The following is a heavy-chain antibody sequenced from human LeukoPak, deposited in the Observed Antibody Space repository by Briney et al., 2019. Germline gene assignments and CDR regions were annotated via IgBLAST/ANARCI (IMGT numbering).Heavy chain of an antibody. CDR3: ARAGAAAGTPFDY. V-gene: IGHV1-18*01. Sequence: ASVKVSCKASGGTFSSYAISWVRQAPGQGLEWMGWITSYNGNTKYAQQLQGRVTMTTDTSTGTAYIELRSLRSDDTAVYYCARAGAAAGTPFDYWGQGTLVTVSS. J-gene: IGHJ4*02. D-gene: IGHD6-13*01. CDR1: GGTFSSYA. CDR2: ITSYNGNT.